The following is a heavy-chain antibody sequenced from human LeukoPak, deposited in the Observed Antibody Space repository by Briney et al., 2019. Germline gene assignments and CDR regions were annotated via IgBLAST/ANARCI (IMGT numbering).Heavy chain of an antibody. J-gene: IGHJ4*02. CDR2: INPNSGGT. CDR1: GYTFTGYY. Sequence: ASVKVSCKASGYTFTGYYMHWVRQAPGQGLEWMGWINPNSGGTNYAQKFQGWVTMTRDTSISTAYMELSRLRSDDTAVYYCARAQGHRGGSYLNFDYWGQGTLVTVSS. V-gene: IGHV1-2*04. D-gene: IGHD1-26*01. CDR3: ARAQGHRGGSYLNFDY.